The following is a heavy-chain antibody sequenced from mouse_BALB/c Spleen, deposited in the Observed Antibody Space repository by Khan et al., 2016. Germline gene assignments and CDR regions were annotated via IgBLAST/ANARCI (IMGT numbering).Heavy chain of an antibody. CDR1: GYTFTNYG. CDR2: INTYSGES. D-gene: IGHD1-1*01. Sequence: QIQLVQSGPELKKPGKTVKISCKASGYTFTNYGMNWVKQAPGKGLKWMGWINTYSGESTYADDFKGRFDFSLETFANTAYLQINNLKNEDTATYFCARYRYYYGSSRYFDVWGAGTTVTVSS. V-gene: IGHV9-3-1*01. J-gene: IGHJ1*01. CDR3: ARYRYYYGSSRYFDV.